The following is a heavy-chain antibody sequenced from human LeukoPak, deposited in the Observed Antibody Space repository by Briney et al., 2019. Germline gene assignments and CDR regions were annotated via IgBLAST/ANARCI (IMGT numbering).Heavy chain of an antibody. CDR1: GGSISSSSYY. J-gene: IGHJ3*02. CDR3: ARHYGDYVDAFDI. V-gene: IGHV4-39*01. CDR2: IYYSGGT. D-gene: IGHD4-17*01. Sequence: SETLSLTCTVSGGSISSSSYYWGWIRQPPGKGLEWIGSIYYSGGTYYNPSLKSRVTISVDTSKNQFSLKLSSVTAADTAVYYCARHYGDYVDAFDIWGQGTMVTVSS.